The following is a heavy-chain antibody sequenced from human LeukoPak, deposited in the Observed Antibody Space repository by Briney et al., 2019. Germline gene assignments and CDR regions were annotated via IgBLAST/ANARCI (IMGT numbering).Heavy chain of an antibody. Sequence: PGGSLRLSCAASGFTFSSYAMSWVGQAPGKGLDWVSAIDGSGANTLYADSVKGRFTISRDNSKNTLYLQMNSLRAEDTALYFCVKRTVAGQFDYWGQGTLVTVSS. J-gene: IGHJ4*02. CDR1: GFTFSSYA. CDR3: VKRTVAGQFDY. CDR2: IDGSGANT. V-gene: IGHV3-23*01. D-gene: IGHD6-19*01.